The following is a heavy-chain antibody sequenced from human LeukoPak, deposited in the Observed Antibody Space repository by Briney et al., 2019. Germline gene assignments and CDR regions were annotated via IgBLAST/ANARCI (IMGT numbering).Heavy chain of an antibody. CDR1: GFTFSRYA. D-gene: IGHD3-10*01. J-gene: IGHJ4*02. CDR2: ISGSGGST. Sequence: GGSLRLSCAASGFTFSRYAMSWVRQAPGKGLEWVSAISGSGGSTYYADSVKGRFTISRDNSKTTLYLPMNSLRAEDTAVYYCAKDLGTMVRVYYFAYWGQGTLVTVPS. V-gene: IGHV3-23*01. CDR3: AKDLGTMVRVYYFAY.